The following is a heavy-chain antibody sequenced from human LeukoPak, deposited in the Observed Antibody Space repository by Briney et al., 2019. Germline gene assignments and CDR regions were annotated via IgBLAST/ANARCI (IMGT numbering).Heavy chain of an antibody. CDR2: INHSGST. V-gene: IGHV4-34*01. Sequence: PSETLSLTCTVSGGSISTYYWSWIRQPPGKGLEWIGEINHSGSTNYNPSLKSRVTISVDTSKNQFSLKLSSVTAADTAVYYCARRMELAAAGTFDYWGQGILVTVSS. D-gene: IGHD6-13*01. J-gene: IGHJ4*02. CDR1: GGSISTYY. CDR3: ARRMELAAAGTFDY.